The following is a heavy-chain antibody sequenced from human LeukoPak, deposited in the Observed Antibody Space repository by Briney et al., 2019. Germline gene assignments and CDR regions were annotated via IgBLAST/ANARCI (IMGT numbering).Heavy chain of an antibody. CDR3: ATGPSTVTGGYYYYYMDV. J-gene: IGHJ6*03. D-gene: IGHD4-11*01. V-gene: IGHV1-24*01. CDR2: FDPEDGET. Sequence: ASVKVSCKVSGYTLTKLSMHWVRQAPGKGLEWMGGFDPEDGETIYAQKFQGRVTMTEDTSTDTAYMELSSLRSEDTAVYYCATGPSTVTGGYYYYYMDVWGKGTTVTVSS. CDR1: GYTLTKLS.